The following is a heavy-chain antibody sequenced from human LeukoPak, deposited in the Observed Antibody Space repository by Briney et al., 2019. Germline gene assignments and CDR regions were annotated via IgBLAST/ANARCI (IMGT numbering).Heavy chain of an antibody. J-gene: IGHJ6*03. CDR1: GFTFSTFA. Sequence: GGSLRLSCAASGFTFSTFAMIWVRQPPGKGLEWVSSIFPSGGEIHYADSVRGRFTISRDNSKSTLSLQMNSLRAEETAVYYCARAVGYYYYMDVWGKGTTVTVSS. CDR2: IFPSGGEI. CDR3: ARAVGYYYYMDV. V-gene: IGHV3-23*01. D-gene: IGHD1-26*01.